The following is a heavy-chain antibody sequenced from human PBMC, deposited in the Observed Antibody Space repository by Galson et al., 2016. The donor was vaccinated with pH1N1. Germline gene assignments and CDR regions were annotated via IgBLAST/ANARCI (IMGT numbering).Heavy chain of an antibody. D-gene: IGHD6-13*01. CDR3: ARQTRWGSSSSFDS. CDR2: IHYSGST. CDR1: GGSISSSSYY. V-gene: IGHV4-39*01. J-gene: IGHJ4*02. Sequence: SETLSLTCPVSGGSISSSSYYWGWIRQPPGKGLEWIGSIHYSGSTYYNPSLKSRVTISADTSKKQFSLKLSSVTAADKAAYYCARQTRWGSSSSFDSWGQGALVTVSS.